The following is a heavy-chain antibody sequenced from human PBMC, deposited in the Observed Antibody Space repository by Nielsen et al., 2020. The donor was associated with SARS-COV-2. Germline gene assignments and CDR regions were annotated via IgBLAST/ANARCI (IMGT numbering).Heavy chain of an antibody. CDR1: GFTFSSYG. CDR3: AKGYSPDY. D-gene: IGHD6-13*01. CDR2: ISYDGSNK. V-gene: IGHV3-33*05. Sequence: GESLKISCAASGFTFSSYGMHWVRQAPGKGLEWVAVISYDGSNKYYADSVKGRFTISRDNSKNTLYLQMNSLRAEDTAVYYCAKGYSPDYWGQGTLVTVSS. J-gene: IGHJ4*02.